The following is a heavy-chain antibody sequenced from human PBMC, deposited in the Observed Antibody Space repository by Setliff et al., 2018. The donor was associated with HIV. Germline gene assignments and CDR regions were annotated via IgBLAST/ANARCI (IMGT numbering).Heavy chain of an antibody. Sequence: ASVKVSCKTFGYSFTAYQMHWLRQAPGQGLEWMGRINRDNGGIDYAQKFQGRVTMTRDTSINAAYMELRGLRSDDTAVYYCARGVTLVRGGRGDIWGQGTTVTVSS. D-gene: IGHD3-10*01. V-gene: IGHV1-2*06. CDR2: INRDNGGI. J-gene: IGHJ6*02. CDR3: ARGVTLVRGGRGDI. CDR1: GYSFTAYQ.